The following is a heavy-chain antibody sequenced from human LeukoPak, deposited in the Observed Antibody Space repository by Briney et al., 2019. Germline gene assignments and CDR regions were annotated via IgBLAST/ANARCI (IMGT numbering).Heavy chain of an antibody. CDR2: ISGSGGST. J-gene: IGHJ4*02. CDR3: AKDKTRVVPAAIRQGAYFDY. CDR1: GFTFSSYA. D-gene: IGHD2-2*02. V-gene: IGHV3-23*01. Sequence: QAGGSLRLPCAASGFTFSSYAMSWVRQAPGKGLEWASAISGSGGSTYYADSVKGRFTISGDNSKNTLYLQMNSLRAEDTAVYYCAKDKTRVVPAAIRQGAYFDYWGQGTLVTVSS.